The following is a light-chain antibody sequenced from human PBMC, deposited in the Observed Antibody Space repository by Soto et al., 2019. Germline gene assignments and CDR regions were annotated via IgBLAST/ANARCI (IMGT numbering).Light chain of an antibody. CDR3: CSYAGSSTFV. V-gene: IGLV2-23*01. CDR2: EGS. Sequence: QSVLTQPASVSGSPGQSITISCTGTSSDVGSYNLVSWYQQHPGKAPKLMIYEGSKRPSGVSNRFSGSKSGNTASLTISGLQAEEEADYYCCSYAGSSTFVFGGGTKLTVL. CDR1: SSDVGSYNL. J-gene: IGLJ2*01.